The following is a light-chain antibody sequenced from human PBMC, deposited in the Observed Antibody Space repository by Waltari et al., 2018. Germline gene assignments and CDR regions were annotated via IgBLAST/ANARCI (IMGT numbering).Light chain of an antibody. J-gene: IGLJ2*01. V-gene: IGLV2-23*02. CDR1: RTDIGTYNV. CDR3: CSDAGSMV. Sequence: QSALTQPASVYGSPGQSITISCTGSRTDIGTYNVVSWYQHHPGKAPKLIIDGVTNRPSGVSNRFAGSKSGHTASLTISGLQTEDEADYYCCSDAGSMVFGGGTKLTVL. CDR2: GVT.